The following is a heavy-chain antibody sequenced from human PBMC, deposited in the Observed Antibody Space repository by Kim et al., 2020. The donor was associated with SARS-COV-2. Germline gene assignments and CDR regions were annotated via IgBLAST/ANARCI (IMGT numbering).Heavy chain of an antibody. D-gene: IGHD6-6*01. V-gene: IGHV3-30*18. CDR2: ISYDGSNK. Sequence: GGSLRLSCAASGFTFSSYGMHWVRQAPGKGLEWVAVISYDGSNKYYADSVKGRFTISRDNSKNTLYLQMNSLRAEDTAVYYCAKDYYSSSLFYYFDYWGQGTLVTV. CDR3: AKDYYSSSLFYYFDY. J-gene: IGHJ4*02. CDR1: GFTFSSYG.